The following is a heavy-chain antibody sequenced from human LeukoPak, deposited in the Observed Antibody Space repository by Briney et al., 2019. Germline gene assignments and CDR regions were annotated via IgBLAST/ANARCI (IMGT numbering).Heavy chain of an antibody. Sequence: VGSLRLSCAASVFTFSDYSMNWVRQAPGKGLEWVSSISSSSSYICYAGSVKGRFTISRDNAKNSLYLQMDSLRAEDTPVYYCARESYYYGSGNYYKPTSFYHWAQGTLVTVSS. J-gene: IGHJ4*02. V-gene: IGHV3-21*01. CDR1: VFTFSDYS. CDR2: ISSSSSYI. D-gene: IGHD3-10*01. CDR3: ARESYYYGSGNYYKPTSFYH.